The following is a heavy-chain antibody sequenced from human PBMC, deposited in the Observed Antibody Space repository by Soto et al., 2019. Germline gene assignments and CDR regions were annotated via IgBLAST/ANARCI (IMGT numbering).Heavy chain of an antibody. CDR3: ARIEMASIK. Sequence: SETLSLTCSVSGASIRSGGYYWSWLRQSPGRGPEWIGDIYYTGSTFYSPSLTSRLTISLDTSKNQLSLDLRSVTAADTAMYYCARIEMASIKWGRGTLVTV. CDR1: GASIRSGGYY. V-gene: IGHV4-31*03. CDR2: IYYTGST. J-gene: IGHJ4*02.